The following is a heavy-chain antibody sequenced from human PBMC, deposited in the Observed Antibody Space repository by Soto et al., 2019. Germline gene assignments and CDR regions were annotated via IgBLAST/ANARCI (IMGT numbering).Heavy chain of an antibody. CDR1: GESSSEYY. CDR2: IYQTGST. D-gene: IGHD2-15*01. CDR3: TRGKDYWWGDY. V-gene: IGHV4-34*01. Sequence: QVQLQQWGAGLLKPSETLSLTCAVSGESSSEYYWSWIRQPPGTGLEFIGEIYQTGSTKYNPSLESRVTISIGASKNQFTLKLNSVTAADTAVYYCTRGKDYWWGDYWGQGTLVTVSS. J-gene: IGHJ4*02.